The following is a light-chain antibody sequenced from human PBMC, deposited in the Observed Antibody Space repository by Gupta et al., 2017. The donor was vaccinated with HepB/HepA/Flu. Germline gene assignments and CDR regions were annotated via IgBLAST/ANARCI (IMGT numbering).Light chain of an antibody. CDR3: CSYAGSDTYV. CDR1: SSDVGGYNY. CDR2: DVS. V-gene: IGLV2-11*01. J-gene: IGLJ1*01. Sequence: QSALTQPRSVSGSPGQSVTISCTGTSSDVGGYNYVSWYQQHPGKAPTLMIYDVSKRPSGVPDRFFGSKSGNTASLTISGLQAEDEADYYCCSYAGSDTYVFGTGTKVTVL.